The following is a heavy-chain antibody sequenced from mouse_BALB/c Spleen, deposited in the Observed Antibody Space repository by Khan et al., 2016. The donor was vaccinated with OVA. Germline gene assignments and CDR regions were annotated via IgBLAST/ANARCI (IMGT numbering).Heavy chain of an antibody. D-gene: IGHD1-1*01. V-gene: IGHV3-2*02. J-gene: IGHJ2*02. Sequence: EVKLLESGPGLVKPSQSLSLTCTVTGYSITSDYAWNWIRQFPGNKLEWMGFISYSGNTKYKPSLKSRFSITRDTSKNQFFLQLNSVTTEDTATYYCARVYGGDFDYWGQGTSLTVSS. CDR1: GYSITSDYA. CDR3: ARVYGGDFDY. CDR2: ISYSGNT.